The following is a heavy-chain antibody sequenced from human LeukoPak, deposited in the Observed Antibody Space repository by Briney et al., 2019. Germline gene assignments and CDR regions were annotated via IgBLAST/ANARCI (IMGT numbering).Heavy chain of an antibody. Sequence: GGSLRLSCEASGFTFSSINWVRQAPGKGLEWVSYMSSSTRSIYYPDSVKGRFTISRDNAKNSLYLQMNSLRAEDTAVYYCARDFGRNGDFHAFDIWGQGTMVTVSS. D-gene: IGHD4-17*01. CDR1: GFTFSS. J-gene: IGHJ3*02. V-gene: IGHV3-48*01. CDR3: ARDFGRNGDFHAFDI. CDR2: MSSSTRSI.